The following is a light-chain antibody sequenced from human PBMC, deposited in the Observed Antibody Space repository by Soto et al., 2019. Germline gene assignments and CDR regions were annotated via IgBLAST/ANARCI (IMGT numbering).Light chain of an antibody. CDR3: QQSYNTPALT. CDR1: QRISNF. Sequence: DIQMTQSPSSLSASVGDRVTITCRASQRISNFLNWYQQKPGKAPKLLTYGASNLQSGVPSRFSGSGSGTHFTLTISGLQPDDFATYYCQQSYNTPALTFGGGTKVDIK. V-gene: IGKV1-39*01. CDR2: GAS. J-gene: IGKJ4*01.